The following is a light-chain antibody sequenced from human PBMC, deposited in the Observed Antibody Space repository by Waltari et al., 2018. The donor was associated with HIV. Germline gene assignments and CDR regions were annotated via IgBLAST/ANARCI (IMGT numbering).Light chain of an antibody. Sequence: QTVVTQEPSLTVPPGGTVTLTCASSTGAVTSGYYPNWIQQKPGQAPRSLIYNINDKHSWTPARVSGSLLGGKVALTLSGVQPEDEAEYHCLLYYGGAWVFGGGTKLTVL. CDR3: LLYYGGAWV. CDR1: TGAVTSGYY. J-gene: IGLJ3*02. V-gene: IGLV7-43*01. CDR2: NIN.